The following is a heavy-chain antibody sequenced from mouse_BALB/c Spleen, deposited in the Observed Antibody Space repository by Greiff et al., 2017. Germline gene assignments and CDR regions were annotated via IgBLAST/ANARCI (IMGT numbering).Heavy chain of an antibody. Sequence: EVQLQQSGAELVKPGASVKLSCTASGFNIKDTYMHWVKQRPEHGLEWIGRIDPANGNTKYDPKFQGKATITADTSSNTAYLQLSSLTSEDTAVYYCARYDGYYYAMDYWGQGTSVTVSS. J-gene: IGHJ4*01. CDR3: ARYDGYYYAMDY. CDR1: GFNIKDTY. V-gene: IGHV14-3*02. D-gene: IGHD2-14*01. CDR2: IDPANGNT.